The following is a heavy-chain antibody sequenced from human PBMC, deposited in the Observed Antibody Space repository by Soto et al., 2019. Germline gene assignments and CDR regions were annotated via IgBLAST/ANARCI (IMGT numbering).Heavy chain of an antibody. CDR1: GYTFTSYG. V-gene: IGHV1-18*01. J-gene: IGHJ6*02. D-gene: IGHD3-22*01. Sequence: GASVKVSCKASGYTFTSYGISWVRQAPGQGLEWMGWISAYNGNTNYAQKLQGRVTMTTDTSTSTAYMELRSLRSDDTAVYYCARVYYYDSSGYDYYYYGMDVWGQGTTVTVSS. CDR3: ARVYYYDSSGYDYYYYGMDV. CDR2: ISAYNGNT.